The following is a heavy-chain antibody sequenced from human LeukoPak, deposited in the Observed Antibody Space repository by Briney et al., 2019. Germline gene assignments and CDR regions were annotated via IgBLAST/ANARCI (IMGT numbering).Heavy chain of an antibody. CDR2: IRYDGGIK. Sequence: PGGSLRLSCAASGFTFNTYDMHWVRQAPGKGLEWVAFIRYDGGIKYYVDSVKGRFTISRDNSKNALYLQMNSLRGEDTAVYYCAKDSGSGWYEAHFDPWGQGTLVTVSS. CDR1: GFTFNTYD. CDR3: AKDSGSGWYEAHFDP. D-gene: IGHD6-19*01. V-gene: IGHV3-30*02. J-gene: IGHJ5*02.